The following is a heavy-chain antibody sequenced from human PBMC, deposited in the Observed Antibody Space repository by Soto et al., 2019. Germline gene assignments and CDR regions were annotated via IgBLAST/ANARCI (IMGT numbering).Heavy chain of an antibody. Sequence: GGSPRLSCAASGFTFSDYAMHWVRQAPGKGLEWVSVLHSGGDTYYANSVKGRFTISRHDSTNTLYLQMNSLTPEDTAVYYCARDGPYYYASRMDVWGQGTTVTVSS. J-gene: IGHJ6*02. CDR3: ARDGPYYYASRMDV. CDR2: LHSGGDT. D-gene: IGHD3-10*01. CDR1: GFTFSDYA. V-gene: IGHV3-53*04.